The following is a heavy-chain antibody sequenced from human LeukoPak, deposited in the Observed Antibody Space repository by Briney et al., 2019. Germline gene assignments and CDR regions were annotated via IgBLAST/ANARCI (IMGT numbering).Heavy chain of an antibody. J-gene: IGHJ4*02. Sequence: ASVKVSCKASVYTFTSYYMHWVQQAPGQGLEWMGIINPSGGSTSYAQKFQGRVTMTRDTSTSTVYMELSSLRSEDTAVYYCATQYGSDAYYFDYWGQGTLVTVSS. V-gene: IGHV1-46*01. CDR3: ATQYGSDAYYFDY. D-gene: IGHD3-10*01. CDR2: INPSGGST. CDR1: VYTFTSYY.